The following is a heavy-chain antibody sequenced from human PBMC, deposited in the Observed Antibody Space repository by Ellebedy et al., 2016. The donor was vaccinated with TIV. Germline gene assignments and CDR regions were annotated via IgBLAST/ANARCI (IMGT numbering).Heavy chain of an antibody. J-gene: IGHJ4*02. CDR1: GGSFSGYY. V-gene: IGHV4-34*01. D-gene: IGHD3-3*01. CDR3: ARRRHTIFGMVATFDY. CDR2: INHSGTT. Sequence: GSLRLXXAVYGGSFSGYYWSWIRQPPGKGLEWIGEINHSGTTNYNPSLESRVTISVDTSKNQFSLKLSSVTAADMAVYYCARRRHTIFGMVATFDYWGQGTLVTVSS.